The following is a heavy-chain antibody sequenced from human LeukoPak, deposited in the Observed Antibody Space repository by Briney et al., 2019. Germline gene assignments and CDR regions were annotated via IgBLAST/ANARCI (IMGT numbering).Heavy chain of an antibody. J-gene: IGHJ4*02. D-gene: IGHD6-19*01. CDR2: INRSGST. CDR1: GGSFSGYY. CDR3: ASGGIAVAGTGNSFDY. Sequence: ASEPLSLTCAVYGGSFSGYYWSWIRQPPGKGLEWIGEINRSGSTNYNPSLKSRVTISVDTSKNQFSLKLSSVTAADTAVYYCASGGIAVAGTGNSFDYWGQGTLVTVSS. V-gene: IGHV4-34*01.